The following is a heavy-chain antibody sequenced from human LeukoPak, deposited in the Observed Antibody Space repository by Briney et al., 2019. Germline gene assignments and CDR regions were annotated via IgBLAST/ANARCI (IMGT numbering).Heavy chain of an antibody. CDR2: ISSSSSYI. V-gene: IGHV3-21*01. CDR3: ARVGYSSYYYYMDV. Sequence: GGSLRLSCAASGFTFSSYSMNWVRQAPGKGLEGVSSISSSSSYIYYADSVKGRFTISRDNAKNSLYLQMNSLRAEDTAVYYCARVGYSSYYYYMDVWGKGTTVTVSS. J-gene: IGHJ6*03. CDR1: GFTFSSYS. D-gene: IGHD5-18*01.